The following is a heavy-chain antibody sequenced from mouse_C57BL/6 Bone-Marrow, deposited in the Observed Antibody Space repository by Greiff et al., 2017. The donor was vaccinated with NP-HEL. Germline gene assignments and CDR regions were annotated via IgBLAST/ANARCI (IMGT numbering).Heavy chain of an antibody. D-gene: IGHD2-5*01. Sequence: EVQGVESGGGLVQPKGSLKLSCAASGFSFNTYAMNWVRQAPGKGLEWVARIRSKSNNYATYYADSVKDRFTISRDDSESMLYLQMNNLKTEDTAMYYCVRPYSNYQAWFAYWGQGTLVTVSA. CDR1: GFSFNTYA. CDR2: IRSKSNNYAT. V-gene: IGHV10-1*01. CDR3: VRPYSNYQAWFAY. J-gene: IGHJ3*01.